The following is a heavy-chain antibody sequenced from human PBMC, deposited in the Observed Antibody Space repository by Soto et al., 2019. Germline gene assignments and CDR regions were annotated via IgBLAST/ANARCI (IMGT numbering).Heavy chain of an antibody. CDR3: FYYGSGSYSKGDY. Sequence: PGGSLRLSCAASGFTFSGSAMHWVRQASGKGLEWVGRIRSKANSYATAYAASVKGRFTISRDDSKNTAYLQMNSLKTEDTAVYYCFYYGSGSYSKGDYWVQGTLVTVSS. V-gene: IGHV3-73*01. CDR2: IRSKANSYAT. J-gene: IGHJ4*02. D-gene: IGHD3-10*01. CDR1: GFTFSGSA.